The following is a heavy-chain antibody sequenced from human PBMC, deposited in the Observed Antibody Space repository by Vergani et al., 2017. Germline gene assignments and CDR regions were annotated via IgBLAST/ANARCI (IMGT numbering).Heavy chain of an antibody. D-gene: IGHD3-10*01. CDR1: GYSISSGSY. J-gene: IGHJ4*02. CDR3: ARSRIDYGAGSPDY. CDR2: IYHTGNT. Sequence: QVQLQDSGPGLVKPSETLSLTCAVSGYSISSGSYWGWSRQPPGKGLEWIGTIYHTGNTYYNPTLKSRLTISVDTSTNQFSLYLTSVTAADTAVYYCARSRIDYGAGSPDYWGQGTLVTVSS. V-gene: IGHV4-38-2*01.